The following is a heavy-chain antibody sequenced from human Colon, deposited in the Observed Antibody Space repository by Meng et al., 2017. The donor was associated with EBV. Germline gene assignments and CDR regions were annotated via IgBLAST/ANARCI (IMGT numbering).Heavy chain of an antibody. CDR2: IHTSGST. V-gene: IGHV4-31*03. CDR1: CGTISSGDDC. CDR3: ARASYGSGSPLVESWFDP. J-gene: IGHJ5*02. D-gene: IGHD3-10*01. Sequence: VDLQETGPRLMHHSQNLCLFCSVFCGTISSGDDCWGWIRQHPGKGPAWIWYIHTSGSTYYNTSLRSRLTISVDTYKNQFSLKLSSVTAADTAGYYCARASYGSGSPLVESWFDPWGQGTLVTVSS.